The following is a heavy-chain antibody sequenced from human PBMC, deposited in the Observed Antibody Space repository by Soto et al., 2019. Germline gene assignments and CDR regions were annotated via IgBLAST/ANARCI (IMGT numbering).Heavy chain of an antibody. D-gene: IGHD3-22*01. V-gene: IGHV4-4*02. CDR1: GGSISSSYW. Sequence: SETLSLTCAVSGGSISSSYWWTWVRQAPGKGLQWIGEIYHSGITNYNPSLRSRVSMSVDTSNNEFSLRLTSVTAADTAVYYCAVYRGVYYYDSSGPIWGQGTLVTVSS. J-gene: IGHJ4*02. CDR2: IYHSGIT. CDR3: AVYRGVYYYDSSGPI.